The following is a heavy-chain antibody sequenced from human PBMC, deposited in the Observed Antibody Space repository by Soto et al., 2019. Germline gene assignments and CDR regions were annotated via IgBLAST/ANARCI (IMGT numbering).Heavy chain of an antibody. CDR1: GFTFSSYA. D-gene: IGHD7-27*01. J-gene: IGHJ4*02. V-gene: IGHV3-74*01. CDR3: ASSLLTPFDY. CDR2: INSDGSST. Sequence: GGSLRLSCAASGFTFSSYAMSWVRQAPGKGLVWVSRINSDGSSTFYADSEKGRFTISRDNAKNTLYLQMNSLRAEDTAVYYCASSLLTPFDYWGQGTLVTVSS.